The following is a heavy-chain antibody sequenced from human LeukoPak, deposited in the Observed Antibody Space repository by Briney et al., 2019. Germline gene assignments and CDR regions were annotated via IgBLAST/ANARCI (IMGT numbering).Heavy chain of an antibody. V-gene: IGHV3-23*01. CDR2: ISVSGDAT. D-gene: IGHD6-19*01. Sequence: PGGSLRLSCAVSGFTLSRNAMTWVRQAPGKGLQWISSISVSGDATDYADSVKGRFSISRDNSNNTLYLQMNSLRAEDTAVYYCARDARGSSGWSVYAFDLWGQGTMVTVSS. CDR1: GFTLSRNA. CDR3: ARDARGSSGWSVYAFDL. J-gene: IGHJ3*01.